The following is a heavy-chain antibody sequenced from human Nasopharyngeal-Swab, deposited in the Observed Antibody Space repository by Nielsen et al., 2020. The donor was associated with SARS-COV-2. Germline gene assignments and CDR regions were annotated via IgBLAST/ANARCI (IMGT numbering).Heavy chain of an antibody. CDR2: ISGDGGST. Sequence: GESLKISCAASGFTFDDYAMHWVRQAPGKGLEWVSLISGDGGSTYYADSVKGRSTISRDNSKNSQYLQMNSLRTEDTALYYCAKVLTPVVTPDEDIWGQGTMVTVSS. CDR3: AKVLTPVVTPDEDI. CDR1: GFTFDDYA. V-gene: IGHV3-43*02. D-gene: IGHD4-23*01. J-gene: IGHJ3*02.